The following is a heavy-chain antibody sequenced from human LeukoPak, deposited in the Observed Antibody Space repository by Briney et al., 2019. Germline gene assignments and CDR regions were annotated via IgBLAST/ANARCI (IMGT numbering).Heavy chain of an antibody. CDR3: AIRGFCSGGTCLTFDL. CDR1: VGSLCISY. J-gene: IGHJ4*02. CDR2: IYNRSTT. D-gene: IGHD2-15*01. Sequence: SETLSLSCTLSVGSLCISYWSWIPAPPGKGVGWSGYIYNRSTTDNSPSLKSRLTTAVDTSKNQSTLKLSSVTAADAAVYCWAIRGFCSGGTCLTFDLWGQGTLVTVSS. V-gene: IGHV4-59*08.